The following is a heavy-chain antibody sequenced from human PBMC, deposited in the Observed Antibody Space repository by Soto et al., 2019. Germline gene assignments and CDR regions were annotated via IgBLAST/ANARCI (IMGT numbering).Heavy chain of an antibody. J-gene: IGHJ4*02. CDR3: AKDKGVFNWATSYFDY. CDR2: TSYDGNNE. D-gene: IGHD1-1*01. CDR1: GFTFSNYA. V-gene: IGHV3-30*18. Sequence: QVQLVESGGGVVQPGRSLRLSCAASGFTFSNYAMHWVRQAPGKGLEWVALTSYDGNNEYYTDSVKGRFTISRDNSKNTLFLQMNSPRPEDTAVYYCAKDKGVFNWATSYFDYWGQGALVNVSS.